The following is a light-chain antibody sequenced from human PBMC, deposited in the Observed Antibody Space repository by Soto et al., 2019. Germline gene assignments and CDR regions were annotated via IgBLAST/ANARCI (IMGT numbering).Light chain of an antibody. CDR1: NSNIGAGYD. J-gene: IGLJ1*01. CDR3: KSYGDSISGYV. Sequence: LTQPPSVSRAPGQRVTISCTGSNSNIGAGYDVHWYQQLPGTAPKLLIYGNSNRPSGVPDRFSGSKSGTSASLTITGTQAQDEAHYSSKSYGDSISGYVLGTGTKVTVL. V-gene: IGLV1-40*01. CDR2: GNS.